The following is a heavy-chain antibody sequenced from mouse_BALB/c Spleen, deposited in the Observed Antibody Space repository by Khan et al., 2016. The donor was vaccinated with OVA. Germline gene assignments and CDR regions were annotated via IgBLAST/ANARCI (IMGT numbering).Heavy chain of an antibody. V-gene: IGHV5-6-5*01. Sequence: DVQLVESEGGLVKPGGSLKVSCAASGFTFSNYAMSWVRQTPEKRLEWVASISTGDTTYYPDSVMGRFTISRDNARNILYLQMSSLRSDDTAMYYCARDYWFVYWGQGTLVTVSA. J-gene: IGHJ3*01. CDR2: ISTGDTT. CDR1: GFTFSNYA. CDR3: ARDYWFVY.